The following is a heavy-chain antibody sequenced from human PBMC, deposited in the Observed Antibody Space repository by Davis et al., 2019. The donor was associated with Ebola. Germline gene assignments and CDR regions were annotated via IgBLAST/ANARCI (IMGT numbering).Heavy chain of an antibody. CDR1: GYSFKTYA. D-gene: IGHD3-22*01. Sequence: ASVKVSCKASGYSFKTYAISWVRQAPGQGLEWMGWISAYNGNTHYAQKVQGRVTMTTDTSTGTAYLDLRRLRSDDTAVYFCARDFLPLGISYDSSGRDYWGQGTLVTVSS. CDR2: ISAYNGNT. J-gene: IGHJ4*02. CDR3: ARDFLPLGISYDSSGRDY. V-gene: IGHV1-18*01.